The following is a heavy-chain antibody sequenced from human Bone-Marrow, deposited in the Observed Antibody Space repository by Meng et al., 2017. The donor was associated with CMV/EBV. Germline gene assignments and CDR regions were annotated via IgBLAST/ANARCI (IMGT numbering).Heavy chain of an antibody. V-gene: IGHV1-2*02. CDR3: ARTCSGGSCYFGYGMDV. CDR2: INPNSGGT. D-gene: IGHD2-15*01. CDR1: GYTFTGYY. J-gene: IGHJ6*02. Sequence: ASVKVSCKASGYTFTGYYMHWVRQAPGQGLEWMGWINPNSGGTNYAQKFQGRVTMTRDTSISTAYMELSRLRSDDTAVYYCARTCSGGSCYFGYGMDVWGQGTTVTVSS.